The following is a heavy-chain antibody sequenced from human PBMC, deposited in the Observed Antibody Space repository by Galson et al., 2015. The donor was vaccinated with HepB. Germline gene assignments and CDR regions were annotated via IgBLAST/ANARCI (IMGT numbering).Heavy chain of an antibody. CDR2: ISYDGSNK. CDR3: ARSWYFDL. J-gene: IGHJ2*01. Sequence: SLRLSCAASGFTFGSYAMHWVRQAPGKGLEWVAVISYDGSNKYYADSVKGRFTISRDNSKNTLYLQMNSLRAEDTAVYYCARSWYFDLWGRGTLVTVSS. CDR1: GFTFGSYA. V-gene: IGHV3-30-3*01.